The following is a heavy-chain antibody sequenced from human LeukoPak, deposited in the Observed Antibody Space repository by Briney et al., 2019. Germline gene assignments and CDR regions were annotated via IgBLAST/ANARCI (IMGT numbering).Heavy chain of an antibody. J-gene: IGHJ4*02. D-gene: IGHD3-22*01. CDR1: GGSISSGGYY. V-gene: IGHV4-31*03. Sequence: SQTLSLTCTVSGGSISSGGYYWSWIRQHPGKGLEWIGYIYYSGSTYYNPSLKSRVTISVGTSKNQFSLKLSSVTAADTAVYYCARDSYDSSGYTFDYWGQGTLVTVSS. CDR2: IYYSGST. CDR3: ARDSYDSSGYTFDY.